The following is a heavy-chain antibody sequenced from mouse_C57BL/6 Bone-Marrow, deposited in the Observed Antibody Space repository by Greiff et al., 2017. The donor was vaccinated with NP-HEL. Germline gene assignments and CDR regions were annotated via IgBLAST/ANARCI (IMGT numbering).Heavy chain of an antibody. CDR3: TIMIPGHWYFDV. V-gene: IGHV6-3*01. J-gene: IGHJ1*03. D-gene: IGHD2-4*01. CDR2: IRLKSDNYAT. CDR1: GFTFSNYW. Sequence: EVQLVESGGGLVQPGGSMKLSCVASGFTFSNYWMNWVRQSPEKGLEWVAQIRLKSDNYATHYAESVKGRFTISRDDSKSSVYLQMNNLRAEDTGIYYCTIMIPGHWYFDVWGTGTTVTVSS.